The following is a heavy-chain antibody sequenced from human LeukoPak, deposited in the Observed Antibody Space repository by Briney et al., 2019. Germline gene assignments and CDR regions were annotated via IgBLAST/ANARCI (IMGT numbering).Heavy chain of an antibody. J-gene: IGHJ6*02. Sequence: SETLSLTCTVSRDSISSYYWSWIRQPPGKGLEWIGEIFHSGNTNYNPSLKSRVTISVDTSKNQFSLKLSSVTAADTAVYYCARLKISMVRGVIYAYYGMDVWGQGTTVTVSS. CDR1: RDSISSYY. CDR2: IFHSGNT. D-gene: IGHD3-10*01. V-gene: IGHV4-59*08. CDR3: ARLKISMVRGVIYAYYGMDV.